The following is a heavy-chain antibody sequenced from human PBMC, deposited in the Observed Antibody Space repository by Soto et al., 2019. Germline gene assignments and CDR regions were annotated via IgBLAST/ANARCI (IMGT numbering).Heavy chain of an antibody. V-gene: IGHV1-3*01. J-gene: IGHJ6*03. D-gene: IGHD6-13*01. Sequence: ASVKVSCKASGYTSTSYAMHLVREAPGQRLERMGWINAGNGNTKYSQKFQGRVTITRDTSASTAYMELSSLRSEDTAVYYCAREARQYLKTAAGRKPYYYYYMDVWG. CDR1: GYTSTSYA. CDR3: AREARQYLKTAAGRKPYYYYYMDV. CDR2: INAGNGNT.